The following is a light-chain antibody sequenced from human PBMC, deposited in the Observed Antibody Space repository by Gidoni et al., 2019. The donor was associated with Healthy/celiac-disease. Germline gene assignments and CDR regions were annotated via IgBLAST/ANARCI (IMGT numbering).Light chain of an antibody. CDR2: GAS. Sequence: EIVLTQSPGTLSLSPGERATLSCRASQSVRSSYLAWYKQKPGQAPRLLIYGASSRATGIPDRFSGSGSGTDFTLTISRLEPEDFAVYYCQQYGSSPPTFGQGTKVEIK. J-gene: IGKJ1*01. V-gene: IGKV3-20*01. CDR1: QSVRSSY. CDR3: QQYGSSPPT.